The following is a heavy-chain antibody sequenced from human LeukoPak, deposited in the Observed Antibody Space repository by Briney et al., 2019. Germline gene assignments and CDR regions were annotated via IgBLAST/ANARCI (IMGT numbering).Heavy chain of an antibody. Sequence: ASVKVSCKVSGYTLTELSMHWVRQAPGKGLEWMGGFDPEDGETIYAQKFQGRVTMTEDTSTDTAYMELSSLRSEDTAVYYCATEGITMVREPHWFDPWGQGTLVTVFS. D-gene: IGHD3-10*01. CDR1: GYTLTELS. J-gene: IGHJ5*02. CDR3: ATEGITMVREPHWFDP. V-gene: IGHV1-24*01. CDR2: FDPEDGET.